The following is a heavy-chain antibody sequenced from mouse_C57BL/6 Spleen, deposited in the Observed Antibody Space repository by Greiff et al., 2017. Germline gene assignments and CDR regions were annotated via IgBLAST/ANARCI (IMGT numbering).Heavy chain of an antibody. V-gene: IGHV1-76*01. D-gene: IGHD2-3*01. CDR1: GYTFTDYY. CDR2: IYPGSGNT. Sequence: VQVVESGAELVRPGASVKLSCKASGYTFTDYYINWVKQRPGQGLEWIARIYPGSGNTYYNEKFKGKATLTAEKSSSTAYMQLSSLTSEDSAFYFCARGASYDGYPYWYFDVWGTGTTVTVSS. CDR3: ARGASYDGYPYWYFDV. J-gene: IGHJ1*03.